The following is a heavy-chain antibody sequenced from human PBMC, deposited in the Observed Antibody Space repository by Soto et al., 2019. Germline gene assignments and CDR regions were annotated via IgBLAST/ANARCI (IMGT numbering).Heavy chain of an antibody. Sequence: QVQLVQSGAEVKKPGSSVKVSCKASGGTFSSYTISWVRQAPGQGLEWMGRIIPILGIANYAQKFQGRVTITADKSTSTAYMELSSLRSEDTAVYYCARAFSGSYYGYYFDYWGQGTLVTVSS. CDR1: GGTFSSYT. D-gene: IGHD1-26*01. CDR2: IIPILGIA. CDR3: ARAFSGSYYGYYFDY. J-gene: IGHJ4*02. V-gene: IGHV1-69*02.